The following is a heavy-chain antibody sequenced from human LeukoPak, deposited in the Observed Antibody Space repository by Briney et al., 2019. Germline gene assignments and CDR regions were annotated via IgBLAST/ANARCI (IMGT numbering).Heavy chain of an antibody. CDR2: IIPILGIA. V-gene: IGHV1-69*02. CDR3: WTYYYDSSGYYSDY. CDR1: GGTFSSYT. J-gene: IGHJ4*02. Sequence: VKVSCKXSGGTFSSYTISWVRQAPGQGLEWMGRIIPILGIANYAQKFQGRVTITADKSTSTAYMELSSLRSEDTAVYYCWTYYYDSSGYYSDYWGQGTLVTVSS. D-gene: IGHD3-22*01.